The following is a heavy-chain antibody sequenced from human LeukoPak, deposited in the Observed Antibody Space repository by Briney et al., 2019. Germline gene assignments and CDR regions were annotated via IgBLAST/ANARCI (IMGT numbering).Heavy chain of an antibody. Sequence: RVASVKVSCKSSGGTFSSYAINWVRQATGQGLEWMGWMNPNSGDTAYAQKFQGRITMTRSTSISTAYMELSSLRSEDTAVYYCARGLGSYDSSELTWPMISFWGQGTVVTVSS. D-gene: IGHD3-22*01. CDR2: MNPNSGDT. CDR3: ARGLGSYDSSELTWPMISF. J-gene: IGHJ4*02. V-gene: IGHV1-8*02. CDR1: GGTFSSYA.